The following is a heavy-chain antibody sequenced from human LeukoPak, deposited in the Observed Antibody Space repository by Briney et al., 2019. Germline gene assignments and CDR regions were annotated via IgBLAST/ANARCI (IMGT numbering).Heavy chain of an antibody. V-gene: IGHV4-59*01. D-gene: IGHD3/OR15-3a*01. CDR2: VYYTGTT. CDR1: GGSISSYY. CDR3: ARSADFWTASSRRLDP. J-gene: IGHJ5*02. Sequence: SETLSLTCTVSGGSISSYYWSWIRQPPGKGLEWIGYVYYTGTTNYNPSLKSRVTISLDTSKKQFSLNLNSVATADTAVYYCARSADFWTASSRRLDPWGQGTLVTVSS.